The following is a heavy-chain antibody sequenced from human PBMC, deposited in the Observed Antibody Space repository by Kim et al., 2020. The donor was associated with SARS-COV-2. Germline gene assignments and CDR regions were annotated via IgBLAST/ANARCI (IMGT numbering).Heavy chain of an antibody. V-gene: IGHV4-39*01. J-gene: IGHJ6*03. CDR1: GGSISSNDYY. CDR2: ISYSGRT. Sequence: SETLSLTCTVSGGSISSNDYYWDWIRQPPGKGLEWIGSISYSGRTYYNSFLKSRVTISVDTSKNQISLKLSSVTAADTGVYYCARGIFGVVIIPFYYYY. D-gene: IGHD3-3*01. CDR3: ARGIFGVVIIPFYYYY.